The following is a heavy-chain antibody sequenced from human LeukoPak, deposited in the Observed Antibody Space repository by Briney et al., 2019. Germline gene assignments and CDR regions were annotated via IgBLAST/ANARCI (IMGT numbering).Heavy chain of an antibody. CDR2: INYSGST. Sequence: SETLSLTCTVSGGSISSSNYYWGWIRQPPGKGLEWIASINYSGSTYYNPSLKSRVTISLDTSKNLFSLKLSSVTAADTATYYCAETNWNYGGPHDYWGQGTLVTVSS. D-gene: IGHD1-7*01. CDR1: GGSISSSNYY. V-gene: IGHV4-39*07. CDR3: AETNWNYGGPHDY. J-gene: IGHJ4*02.